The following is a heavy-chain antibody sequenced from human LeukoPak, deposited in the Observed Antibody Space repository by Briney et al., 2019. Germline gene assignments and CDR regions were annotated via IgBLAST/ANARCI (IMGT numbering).Heavy chain of an antibody. CDR1: GFTFSSYG. CDR3: AKDKGPVTTNYYYMDV. Sequence: PGGSLRLSCAASGFTFSSYGMHWVRQAPGKGLEWVAFIRYDGSNKYYADSVKGRFTISRDNSKNTLYLQMNSLRAEDTAVYYCAKDKGPVTTNYYYMDVWGKGTTVTVSS. CDR2: IRYDGSNK. D-gene: IGHD4-11*01. V-gene: IGHV3-30*02. J-gene: IGHJ6*03.